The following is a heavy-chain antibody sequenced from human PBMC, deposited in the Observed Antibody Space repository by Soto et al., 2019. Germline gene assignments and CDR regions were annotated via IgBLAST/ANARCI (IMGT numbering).Heavy chain of an antibody. V-gene: IGHV3-48*02. CDR2: ITSSSDTI. D-gene: IGHD3-22*01. Sequence: GGSLRLSCAASGFTFSSFHMNWVRQAPGRGLEWVAYITSSSDTIYYSDSVKGRFTISRDNGKNSLFLQMNSLRDEDTAVYYCARVVVVIPPGYSSAMDVWGQGTTVTVSS. CDR3: ARVVVVIPPGYSSAMDV. CDR1: GFTFSSFH. J-gene: IGHJ6*02.